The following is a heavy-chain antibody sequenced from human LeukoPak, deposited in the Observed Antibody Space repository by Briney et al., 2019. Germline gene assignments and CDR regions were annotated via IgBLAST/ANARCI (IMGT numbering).Heavy chain of an antibody. J-gene: IGHJ4*02. V-gene: IGHV1-69*06. Sequence: SVKVSCKTSGGTFSNSGISWVRQAPGQGPEWMGGIIPVFGTPNYAQKFQGRLTITADRSTTTAYMELSSLTSGDTAVYYCARERLARFPYFDYWGQGTLVAVSS. CDR2: IIPVFGTP. CDR3: ARERLARFPYFDY. D-gene: IGHD3-3*01. CDR1: GGTFSNSG.